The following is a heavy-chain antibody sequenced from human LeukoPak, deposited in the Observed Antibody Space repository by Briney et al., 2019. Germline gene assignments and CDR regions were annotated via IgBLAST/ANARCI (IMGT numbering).Heavy chain of an antibody. CDR1: GYTFTGYY. D-gene: IGHD4-23*01. CDR2: INPNSGGT. V-gene: IGHV1-2*02. CDR3: ARGWEHLKQGLWY. J-gene: IGHJ4*02. Sequence: ASVKVSCKASGYTFTGYYMHWVRQAPGQGLEWMGWINPNSGGTNYAQKFQGRVTMTRDTSISTAYMELSRLRSDDTAVYYCARGWEHLKQGLWYGAQEPLVTVSS.